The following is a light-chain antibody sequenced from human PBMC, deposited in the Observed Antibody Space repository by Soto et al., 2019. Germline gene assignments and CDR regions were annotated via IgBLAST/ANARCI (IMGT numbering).Light chain of an antibody. CDR1: YGSVSTDYY. CDR2: NTH. J-gene: IGLJ3*02. CDR3: VLYLGSGMWV. V-gene: IGLV8-61*01. Sequence: QTVVTQEPSFSVSRGRTVTLTCGLTYGSVSTDYYASWYQQTPGQAPRTLIYNTHIRSSGVPDRFSGSILGGKAALTITGAQADDECDYYCVLYLGSGMWVFGGGTKL.